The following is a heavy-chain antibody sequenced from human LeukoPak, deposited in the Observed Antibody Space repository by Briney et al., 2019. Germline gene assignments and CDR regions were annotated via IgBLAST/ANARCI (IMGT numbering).Heavy chain of an antibody. V-gene: IGHV3-48*01. J-gene: IGHJ4*02. CDR1: ELTFSSYS. Sequence: GGSLSLSCAASELTFSSYSMNGARKAQGKGLEWVSYITNSGNSKSYADSVKGRFTISRDNTKNSLYLQMNGLRAEDTAVYYCVAYDPLDYWGQGILVTVSS. D-gene: IGHD3-22*01. CDR3: VAYDPLDY. CDR2: ITNSGNSK.